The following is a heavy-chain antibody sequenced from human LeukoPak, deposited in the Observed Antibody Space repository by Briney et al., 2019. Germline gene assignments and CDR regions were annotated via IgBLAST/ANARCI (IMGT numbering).Heavy chain of an antibody. CDR3: ARVDAARHDR. J-gene: IGHJ5*02. CDR1: GYIFASSW. CDR2: IYPGDSDT. Sequence: GGSLQISGHGSGYIFASSWIGRVRQLPGKGMEWMGIIYPGDSDTRYSPSFQGQLTISADKSISTAYLQWTSLKASDIAMYYCARVDAARHDRWGQGTLVTVSS. V-gene: IGHV5-51*01. D-gene: IGHD2-2*01.